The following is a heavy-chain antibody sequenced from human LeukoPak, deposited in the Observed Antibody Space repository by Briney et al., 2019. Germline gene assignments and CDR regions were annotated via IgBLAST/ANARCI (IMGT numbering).Heavy chain of an antibody. Sequence: ASETLSLTCSVSGGSISSSNYYWSWIRQPAGKGLEWIGEINHSGSTNYNPSLKSRVTISVDTSKNQFSLKLSSVTAADTAVYYCARRPLGFGELNRFDPWGQGTLVTVSS. V-gene: IGHV4-39*07. D-gene: IGHD3-10*01. CDR2: INHSGST. J-gene: IGHJ5*02. CDR3: ARRPLGFGELNRFDP. CDR1: GGSISSSNYY.